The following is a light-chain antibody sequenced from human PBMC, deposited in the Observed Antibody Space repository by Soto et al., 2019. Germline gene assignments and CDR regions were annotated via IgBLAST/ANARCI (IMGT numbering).Light chain of an antibody. CDR1: QSISSW. Sequence: DIQMTPSPSTLSASVGDRVTITCRASQSISSWLAWYQQKPGKAPKLLIYDASSLESGVPSRFSGSGSGTEFTLTISSLQPDDFATYYCQKYNSYSGTFGQGTKVDIK. J-gene: IGKJ1*01. CDR2: DAS. V-gene: IGKV1-5*01. CDR3: QKYNSYSGT.